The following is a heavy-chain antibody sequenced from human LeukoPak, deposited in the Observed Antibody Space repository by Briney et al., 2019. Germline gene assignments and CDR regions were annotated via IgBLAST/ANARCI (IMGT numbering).Heavy chain of an antibody. CDR3: ARASWQLETNWFDP. J-gene: IGHJ5*02. Sequence: SETLSLTCTVSGGSISSYYWSWIRQPPGKGLEWIGYIYYSGSTNYNPSLKSRVTMSVDTSKNQFSLKLSSVTAADTAVYYCARASWQLETNWFDPWGQGTLVTVSS. CDR1: GGSISSYY. V-gene: IGHV4-59*01. CDR2: IYYSGST. D-gene: IGHD6-6*01.